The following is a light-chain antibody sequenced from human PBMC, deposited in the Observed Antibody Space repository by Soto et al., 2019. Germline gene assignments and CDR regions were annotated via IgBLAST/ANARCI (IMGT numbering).Light chain of an antibody. J-gene: IGKJ1*01. V-gene: IGKV3-15*01. Sequence: EIVMTQSPATLPVSPGERATLSCRASHSVSSNLAWYQQRPGQAPRLLIYGASTRATTIPARFSGSGSGTEFTLTISSLQSEDFAVYYCQQANDWPPTFGQGTRV. CDR1: HSVSSN. CDR2: GAS. CDR3: QQANDWPPT.